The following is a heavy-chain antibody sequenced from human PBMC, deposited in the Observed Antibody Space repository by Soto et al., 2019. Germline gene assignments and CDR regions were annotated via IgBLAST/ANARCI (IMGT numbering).Heavy chain of an antibody. D-gene: IGHD6-6*01. CDR2: INPSGGST. CDR1: GYTLTTYY. Sequence: LVKVSPKASGYTLTTYYLHWVPQAPGKGLEWMGIINPSGGSTSYAQKFQGRVTMTRDMSTSTVYMELSSLRSEDTAVYYCAKGPLEYSSSSTDYWGQGTLVTVSS. CDR3: AKGPLEYSSSSTDY. J-gene: IGHJ4*02. V-gene: IGHV1-46*01.